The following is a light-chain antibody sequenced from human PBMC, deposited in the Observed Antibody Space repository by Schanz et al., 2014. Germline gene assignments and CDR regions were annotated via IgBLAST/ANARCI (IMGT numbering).Light chain of an antibody. Sequence: EIVMTQSPATLSVSPGERATLSCKASQSISGYVLAWYQQKPGQAPRLLIYAASTRATDTPARFSGSGSGTDFTLTISSLEPEDFAVYYCQQRSNWPPITFGQGTRLEIK. CDR2: AAS. J-gene: IGKJ5*01. V-gene: IGKV3-11*01. CDR1: QSISGY. CDR3: QQRSNWPPIT.